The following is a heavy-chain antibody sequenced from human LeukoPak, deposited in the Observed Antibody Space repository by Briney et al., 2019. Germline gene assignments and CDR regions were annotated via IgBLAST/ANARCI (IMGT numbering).Heavy chain of an antibody. V-gene: IGHV3-23*01. D-gene: IGHD2-2*01. CDR3: AKGGKGTVVVPAASPDAFDI. J-gene: IGHJ3*02. CDR2: ISGSGGST. CDR1: GFTFSSYA. Sequence: GGSLRLSCAASGFTFSSYAMSWVRQAPGKGLEWVSAISGSGGSTYYADSVKGRFTISRDNSKNTLYLQMNSLRAEDTAVYYCAKGGKGTVVVPAASPDAFDIWGQGTMVTVSS.